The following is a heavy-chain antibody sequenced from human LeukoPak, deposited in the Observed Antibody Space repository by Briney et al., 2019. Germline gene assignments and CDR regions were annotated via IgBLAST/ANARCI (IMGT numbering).Heavy chain of an antibody. Sequence: ASVKVSCKASGYTYTDYYTHWVRRAPGQGLEWMGWINPNSGGTYYAQTFQGRVTMTRDTSISTAYMELSRLRSDDTAVYYCARDLRSGDSSGYYYWGQGTLVTVSS. CDR1: GYTYTDYY. V-gene: IGHV1-2*02. J-gene: IGHJ4*02. D-gene: IGHD3-22*01. CDR2: INPNSGGT. CDR3: ARDLRSGDSSGYYY.